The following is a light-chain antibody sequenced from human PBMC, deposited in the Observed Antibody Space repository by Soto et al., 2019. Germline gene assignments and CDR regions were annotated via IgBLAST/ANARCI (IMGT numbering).Light chain of an antibody. V-gene: IGLV1-40*01. Sequence: QSVLTQTPSVSGALGQKITMSCTGSSSNIGAGYDVHWYQQFPGAAPRLLIYADNNRPSGVPDRFSASKSGTSASLAITGLQGEDEANYYYQSYDTSLSGVIFGAGTKLTVL. J-gene: IGLJ2*01. CDR1: SSNIGAGYD. CDR2: ADN. CDR3: QSYDTSLSGVI.